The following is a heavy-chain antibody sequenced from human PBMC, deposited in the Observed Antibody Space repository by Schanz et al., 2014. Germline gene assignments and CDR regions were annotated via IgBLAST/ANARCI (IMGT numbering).Heavy chain of an antibody. V-gene: IGHV3-11*06. J-gene: IGHJ6*03. CDR2: ISSGSSYA. D-gene: IGHD4-17*01. Sequence: QVQLVESGGGLVKPGGSLRLSCAASGFTFRDYYMSWIRQAPGKGLEWVSDISSGSSYANYADSVKGRFTISRDNAKNSLYLHMNTLGAEDTAVYYGARDGDRFYHNYYMDVWGKGTTVTVSS. CDR3: ARDGDRFYHNYYMDV. CDR1: GFTFRDYY.